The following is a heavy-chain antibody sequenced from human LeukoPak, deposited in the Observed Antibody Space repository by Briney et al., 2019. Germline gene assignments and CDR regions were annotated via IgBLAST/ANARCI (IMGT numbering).Heavy chain of an antibody. CDR2: IYYSGST. J-gene: IGHJ4*02. Sequence: SGTLSLTCTVSGGSISSYYWSWIRQPPGKGLEWIGYIYYSGSTNYNPSLKSRVTISVDTSKNQFSLKLSSVTAADTAVYYCAREYGYSGYDLFGYWGQGTLVTVSS. V-gene: IGHV4-59*01. CDR3: AREYGYSGYDLFGY. D-gene: IGHD5-12*01. CDR1: GGSISSYY.